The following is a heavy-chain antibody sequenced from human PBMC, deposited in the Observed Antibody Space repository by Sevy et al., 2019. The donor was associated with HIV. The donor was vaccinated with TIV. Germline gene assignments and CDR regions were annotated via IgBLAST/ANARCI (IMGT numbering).Heavy chain of an antibody. V-gene: IGHV4-39*01. J-gene: IGHJ4*02. CDR1: GGSISSSSYY. D-gene: IGHD6-19*01. CDR3: ARHGPVAAGNY. Sequence: SETLSLTCTVSGGSISSSSYYWGWIRQPPGKGLEWIGSIYYSGSTYYNPSLKSRVTISVDTSKNQFSLKLSSVTAADTAVYYCARHGPVAAGNYWGQGTLVTVSS. CDR2: IYYSGST.